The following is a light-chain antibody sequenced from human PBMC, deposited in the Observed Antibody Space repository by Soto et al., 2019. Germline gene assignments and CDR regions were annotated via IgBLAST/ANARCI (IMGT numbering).Light chain of an antibody. V-gene: IGKV1-12*01. CDR1: QGINNW. J-gene: IGKJ4*01. Sequence: DIQITQSPSSLSASVGDRVTITCRSSQGINNWLAWYQQKPGKAPELLIYAVSYLQSGVPSRFSGSGSGTDFTLTICSLQPEDFATYCCKESSACLHTFGGGTKVDI. CDR3: KESSACLHT. CDR2: AVS.